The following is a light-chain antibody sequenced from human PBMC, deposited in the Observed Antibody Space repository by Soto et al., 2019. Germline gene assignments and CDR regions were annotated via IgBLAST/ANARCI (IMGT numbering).Light chain of an antibody. Sequence: DIQMTQSPSSLSASVGDRVTITCRASEGISNYLAWYQQKPGKVPKLLIYAASTLQSGLPSRFSGSGSGTDFTLIISSLQPEDVAAYYCQKYISAPWSFGQGTKVEIK. CDR1: EGISNY. V-gene: IGKV1-27*01. CDR3: QKYISAPWS. J-gene: IGKJ1*01. CDR2: AAS.